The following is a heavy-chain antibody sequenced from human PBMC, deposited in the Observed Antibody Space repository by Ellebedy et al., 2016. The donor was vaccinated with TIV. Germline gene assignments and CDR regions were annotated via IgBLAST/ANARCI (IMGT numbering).Heavy chain of an antibody. V-gene: IGHV4-4*07. CDR1: GVSITSHF. Sequence: PSETLSLTCAVSGVSITSHFWTWIRQPAGGGLEWIGRLHPSGTPNYNPSLKSRVIMSRGTSKDQFSLKLSSVTAADTAVYYCARHGPQWFDAFDIWGQGTLVTVSS. J-gene: IGHJ3*02. D-gene: IGHD3-22*01. CDR2: LHPSGTP. CDR3: ARHGPQWFDAFDI.